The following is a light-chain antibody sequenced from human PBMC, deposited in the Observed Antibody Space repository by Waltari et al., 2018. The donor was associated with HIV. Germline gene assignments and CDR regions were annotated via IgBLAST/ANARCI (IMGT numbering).Light chain of an antibody. V-gene: IGLV2-8*01. CDR2: EVS. J-gene: IGLJ3*02. CDR1: SSDVGGYNY. Sequence: QSALTQPPSASGSPGQSVTISCTGSSSDVGGYNYVSWYQQHPGKAPKVLIYEVSKRPSGVSDRFSGSKSGNTASLTVSGLQADDEADYYCSSYAGNYPVLFGGGTKLTVL. CDR3: SSYAGNYPVL.